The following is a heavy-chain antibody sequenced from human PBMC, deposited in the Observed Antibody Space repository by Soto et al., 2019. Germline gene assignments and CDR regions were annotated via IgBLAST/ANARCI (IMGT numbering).Heavy chain of an antibody. CDR1: GFTFSTYA. J-gene: IGHJ4*01. Sequence: GGSLRLSCATSGFTFSTYAMTWVRQAPGKGLEWVSYISSSSSYTNYADSVKGRFTISRDNAKNSLYLQMNSLRAEDTAVYYYASGKGPAALFDYRGQGTLVTVSS. CDR2: ISSSSSYT. CDR3: ASGKGPAALFDY. V-gene: IGHV3-21*05. D-gene: IGHD6-13*01.